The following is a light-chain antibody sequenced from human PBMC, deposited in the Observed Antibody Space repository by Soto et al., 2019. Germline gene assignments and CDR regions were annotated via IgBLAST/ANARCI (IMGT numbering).Light chain of an antibody. CDR3: SSYARGTTLV. V-gene: IGLV2-14*01. CDR1: SSDVGGYNY. CDR2: DVS. J-gene: IGLJ2*01. Sequence: QSALTQPASVSGSPGQSITISCTGTSSDVGGYNYVSWYQQHPGKAPKLMIYDVSNRPSGVSNRFSGSKSGNTASLTISGLQAEDGADYYCSSYARGTTLVFGGGT.